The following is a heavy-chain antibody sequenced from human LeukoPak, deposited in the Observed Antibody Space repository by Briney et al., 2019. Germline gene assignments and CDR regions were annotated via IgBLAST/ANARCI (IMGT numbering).Heavy chain of an antibody. D-gene: IGHD6-19*01. V-gene: IGHV4-59*08. Sequence: SETLSLTCTVSGGSISSYYWSWIRQPPGKGLEWIGYIYYSGSTNYNPSLKSRVTISVDTSKNQISLKLSSVTAADTAVYYCARRVPVAGPYWYFDLWGRGTLVTVSS. CDR2: IYYSGST. CDR1: GGSISSYY. J-gene: IGHJ2*01. CDR3: ARRVPVAGPYWYFDL.